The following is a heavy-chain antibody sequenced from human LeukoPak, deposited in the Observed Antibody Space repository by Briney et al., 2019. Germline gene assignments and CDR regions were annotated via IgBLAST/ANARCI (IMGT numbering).Heavy chain of an antibody. Sequence: PSETLSLTCAVYGGSFSGYYWSWIRQPPGKGLEWIGEINHSGSTNYNPSLKSRVTISVDTSKNQFSLKLSSVTAADTAVYYCAREGSRYYDSSGPYYFDYWGQGTLVTVSS. CDR2: INHSGST. V-gene: IGHV4-34*01. J-gene: IGHJ4*02. CDR3: AREGSRYYDSSGPYYFDY. D-gene: IGHD3-22*01. CDR1: GGSFSGYY.